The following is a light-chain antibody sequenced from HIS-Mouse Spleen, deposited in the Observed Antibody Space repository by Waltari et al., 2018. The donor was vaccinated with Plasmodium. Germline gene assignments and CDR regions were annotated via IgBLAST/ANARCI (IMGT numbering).Light chain of an antibody. J-gene: IGKJ3*01. CDR2: GAS. CDR1: QSVSSN. Sequence: VMTQSPATLSVSQGERATLSCRASQSVSSNLAWDQQKPGQAPRLLIYGASTRATGIPARFSGSGSGTEFTLTISSLQSEDFAVYYCQQYNNWSFTFGPGTKVDIK. V-gene: IGKV3-15*01. CDR3: QQYNNWSFT.